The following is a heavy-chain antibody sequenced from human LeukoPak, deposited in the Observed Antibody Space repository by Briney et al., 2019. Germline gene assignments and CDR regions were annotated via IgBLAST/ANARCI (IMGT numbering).Heavy chain of an antibody. CDR1: GFTLSNYA. CDR3: AKSCRSSVASTRFDY. CDR2: ISVSGDNT. D-gene: IGHD6-19*01. V-gene: IGHV3-23*01. Sequence: AGGSLRPSCATSGFTLSNYAMAWVRQAPGKGLEWVSGISVSGDNTYYADSVKGRFTISRDNSKNTLSLEMNSLRAGDTAIYYCAKSCRSSVASTRFDYWGQGTLVTASS. J-gene: IGHJ4*02.